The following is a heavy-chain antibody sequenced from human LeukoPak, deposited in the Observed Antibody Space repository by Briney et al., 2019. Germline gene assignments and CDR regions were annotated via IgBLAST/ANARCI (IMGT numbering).Heavy chain of an antibody. D-gene: IGHD2-2*02. Sequence: MSGGSLRLSCAASGFSFSSYWMTWVRQAPGKGLEWVSSISSSSSYIYYADSVKGRFTISRDNAKNSLYLQMNSLRAEDTAVYYCARDLGYCSSTSCYTAGRYYYYGMDVWGQGTTVTVSS. CDR1: GFSFSSYW. V-gene: IGHV3-21*01. CDR3: ARDLGYCSSTSCYTAGRYYYYGMDV. J-gene: IGHJ6*02. CDR2: ISSSSSYI.